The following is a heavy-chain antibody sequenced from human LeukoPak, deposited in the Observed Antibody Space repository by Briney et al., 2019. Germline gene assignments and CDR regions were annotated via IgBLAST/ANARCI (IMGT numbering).Heavy chain of an antibody. Sequence: SETLSLTCTVSGVSISSYYWSWIRQPPGKGLEWIGYIYYSGSTNYNPSLKSRVTISVDTSKNQFSLKLSSVTAADTAVYYCARHGPPKMVVVVTPPDYWGQGTLVTVSS. CDR1: GVSISSYY. CDR2: IYYSGST. V-gene: IGHV4-59*01. J-gene: IGHJ4*02. CDR3: ARHGPPKMVVVVTPPDY. D-gene: IGHD4-23*01.